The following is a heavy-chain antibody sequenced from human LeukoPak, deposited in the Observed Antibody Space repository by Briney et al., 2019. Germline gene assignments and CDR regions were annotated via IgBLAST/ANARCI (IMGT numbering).Heavy chain of an antibody. J-gene: IGHJ4*02. D-gene: IGHD6-19*01. Sequence: GGSLRLSCAASGFTFSNYWMSWVRQAPGKGLEWVANIKQDGSGKYYVDSVKGRFTISRDNAKNSLYLQMNSLRAEDTAVYYCARDILGWLVDYWGQGTLVTVSS. CDR1: GFTFSNYW. CDR3: ARDILGWLVDY. V-gene: IGHV3-7*01. CDR2: IKQDGSGK.